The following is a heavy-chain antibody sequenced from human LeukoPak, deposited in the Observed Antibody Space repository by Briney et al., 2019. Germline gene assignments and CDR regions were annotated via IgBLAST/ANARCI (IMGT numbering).Heavy chain of an antibody. D-gene: IGHD6-19*01. CDR2: IYYSGST. CDR1: GGSISSSSYY. V-gene: IGHV4-39*01. Sequence: SETLSLTCTVSGGSISSSSYYWGWIRQPPGKGLEWIGSIYYSGSTYYNPSLKSRVTISVDTSKNQFSPKLSSVTAADTAVYYCVHEAVAGTNYWGQGTLVTVSS. CDR3: VHEAVAGTNY. J-gene: IGHJ4*02.